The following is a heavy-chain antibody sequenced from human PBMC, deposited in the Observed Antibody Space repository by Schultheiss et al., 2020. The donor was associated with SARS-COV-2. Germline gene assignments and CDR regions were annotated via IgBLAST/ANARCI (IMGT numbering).Heavy chain of an antibody. J-gene: IGHJ6*04. V-gene: IGHV4-39*07. CDR2: INHSGST. D-gene: IGHD2-2*01. Sequence: SETLSLTCTVSGGSISSGGYYWSWIRQPPGKGLEWIGEINHSGSTNYNPSLKSRVTISVDTSKNQFSLKLSSVTAADTAVYYCARSGIVVPAAMDVWGKGTTVTVSS. CDR3: ARSGIVVPAAMDV. CDR1: GGSISSGGYY.